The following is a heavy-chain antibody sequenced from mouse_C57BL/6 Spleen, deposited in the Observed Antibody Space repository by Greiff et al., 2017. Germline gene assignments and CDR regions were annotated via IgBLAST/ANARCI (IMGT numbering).Heavy chain of an antibody. CDR2: IRNKANGYTT. D-gene: IGHD2-5*01. J-gene: IGHJ4*01. V-gene: IGHV7-3*01. CDR1: GFTFTDYY. CDR3: ASHYSKYFYYARDY. Sequence: EVKLMESGGGLVQPGGSLSLSCAASGFTFTDYYMSWVRQPPGTALEWLGFIRNKANGYTTEYSASVKDRFTISRDNSQSILYLQMNALRADDSATYYCASHYSKYFYYARDYWGQGTSVTVSS.